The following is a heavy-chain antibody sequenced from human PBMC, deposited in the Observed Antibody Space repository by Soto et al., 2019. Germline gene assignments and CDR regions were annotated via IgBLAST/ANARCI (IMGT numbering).Heavy chain of an antibody. CDR2: INAGNGNT. D-gene: IGHD2-2*01. V-gene: IGHV1-3*01. CDR1: GYTSTSYA. J-gene: IGHJ4*02. Sequence: ASVKVSCKASGYTSTSYAMHWVRQAPGQRLESIGWINAGNGNTKYSQKFQGRITMTRDTSASTAYMELSSLRSEDTAVYYCARVNSRLPGAPLDYCGQVTLVTACS. CDR3: ARVNSRLPGAPLDY.